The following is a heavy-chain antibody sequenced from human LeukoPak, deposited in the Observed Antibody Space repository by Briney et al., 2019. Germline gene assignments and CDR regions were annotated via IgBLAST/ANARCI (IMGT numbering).Heavy chain of an antibody. J-gene: IGHJ5*02. CDR2: VSASGST. CDR3: AKDLSRQRRGLNYGPWFDP. CDR1: GDSINTSY. Sequence: PSETLSLTCTVSGDSINTSYWTWVRQPVGHAMQWIGRVSASGSTSYNPSLKSRVIMSVDVSKNQLSLNLTSVTDADTAVYFCAKDLSRQRRGLNYGPWFDPWGRGTLVTVSS. V-gene: IGHV4-4*07. D-gene: IGHD1-7*01.